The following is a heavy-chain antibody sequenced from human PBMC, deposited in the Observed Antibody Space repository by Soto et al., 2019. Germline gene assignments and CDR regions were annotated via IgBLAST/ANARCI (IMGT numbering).Heavy chain of an antibody. J-gene: IGHJ6*02. V-gene: IGHV3-30-3*01. Sequence: QVQLVESGGGVVQPGRSLRLSCAASGFTFSSYAMHWVRQAPGKGLEWVAVISYDGSNKYYADSVKGRFTISRGNSKNTLYLQMNSLRAEDTAVYYCARSEDYYYYYGMDVWGQGTTVTVSS. CDR3: ARSEDYYYYYGMDV. CDR2: ISYDGSNK. CDR1: GFTFSSYA.